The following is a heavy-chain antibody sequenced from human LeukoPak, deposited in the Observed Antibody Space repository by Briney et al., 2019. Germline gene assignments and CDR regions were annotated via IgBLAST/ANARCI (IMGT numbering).Heavy chain of an antibody. Sequence: GGSLRLSRVVSGFTFSSYHMNWVRQAPGKGLEWVSSISSSSTYIYYADSMTGRFTISRDNAKNSLYLQMNSLRAEDTAVYYCARRATSERGHSYGLDYWGQGTLVTVSS. D-gene: IGHD5-18*01. CDR1: GFTFSSYH. CDR3: ARRATSERGHSYGLDY. J-gene: IGHJ4*02. V-gene: IGHV3-21*01. CDR2: ISSSSTYI.